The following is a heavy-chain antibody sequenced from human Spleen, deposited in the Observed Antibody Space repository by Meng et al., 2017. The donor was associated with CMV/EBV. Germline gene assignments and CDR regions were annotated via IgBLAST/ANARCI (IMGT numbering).Heavy chain of an antibody. Sequence: GESLKISCAASGFTFSSYDMHWVRQATGKGLEWVSAIGTAGDTYYPGSVKGRFTISRENAKNSLYLQMNSLRAEDTALYYCAKDIGTYDFWSHSHYGMDVWGQGTTDTVSS. D-gene: IGHD3-3*01. CDR2: IGTAGDT. V-gene: IGHV3-13*01. CDR1: GFTFSSYD. CDR3: AKDIGTYDFWSHSHYGMDV. J-gene: IGHJ6*02.